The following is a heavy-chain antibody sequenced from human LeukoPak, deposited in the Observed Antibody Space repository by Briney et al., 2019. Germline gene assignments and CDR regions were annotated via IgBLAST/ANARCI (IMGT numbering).Heavy chain of an antibody. CDR2: IYSGGST. D-gene: IGHD1-1*01. V-gene: IGHV3-66*02. J-gene: IGHJ4*02. Sequence: GGSLRLSCAASGFTFSNSYMSWVRQAPGRGLEWVSVIYSGGSTYYADYVKGRFTISRDYSKNTVYLQMIALRAEDTAVYYCARGTGTNWCELDYWGQGTLVTVSS. CDR3: ARGTGTNWCELDY. CDR1: GFTFSNSY.